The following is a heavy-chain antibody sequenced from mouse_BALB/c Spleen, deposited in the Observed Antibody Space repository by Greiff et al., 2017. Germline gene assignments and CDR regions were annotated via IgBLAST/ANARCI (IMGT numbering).Heavy chain of an antibody. CDR2: ISDGGSYT. CDR3: ARDLYYDGSSYWSLFAY. J-gene: IGHJ3*01. CDR1: GFTFSDYY. Sequence: DVKLVESGGGLVKPGGSLKLSCAASGFTFSDYYMYWVRQTPEKRLEWVATISDGGSYTYYPDSVKGRFTISRDNAKNNLYLQMSSLKSEDTAMYYCARDLYYDGSSYWSLFAYWGQGTLVTVSA. V-gene: IGHV5-4*02. D-gene: IGHD1-1*01.